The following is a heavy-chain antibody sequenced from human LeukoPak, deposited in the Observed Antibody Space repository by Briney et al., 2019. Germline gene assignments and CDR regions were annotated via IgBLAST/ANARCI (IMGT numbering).Heavy chain of an antibody. V-gene: IGHV3-48*03. J-gene: IGHJ6*04. CDR2: ISSSGSTI. D-gene: IGHD3-9*01. Sequence: PGGSLRPSCAASGFTFSSYEMNWVRQAPGKGLEWVSYISSSGSTIYYADSVKGRFTIPRDNAKNSLYLQMNSLRAEDTAVYYCARDLFFVGERYFDWSGNYYGMDVWGKGTTVTVSS. CDR1: GFTFSSYE. CDR3: ARDLFFVGERYFDWSGNYYGMDV.